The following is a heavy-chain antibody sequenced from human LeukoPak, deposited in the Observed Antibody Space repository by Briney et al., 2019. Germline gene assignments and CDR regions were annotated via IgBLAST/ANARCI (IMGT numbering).Heavy chain of an antibody. CDR3: ARENDSSGYLGPVGAFDI. D-gene: IGHD3-22*01. CDR2: INAGNGNT. J-gene: IGHJ3*02. V-gene: IGHV1-3*01. CDR1: GYTLTSYA. Sequence: ASVKVSCKASGYTLTSYAMHWVRQAPGQRLEWMGWINAGNGNTKYSQKFQGRVTITRDTSASTAYMELSSLRPEDTAVYYCARENDSSGYLGPVGAFDIWGQGTMVTVSS.